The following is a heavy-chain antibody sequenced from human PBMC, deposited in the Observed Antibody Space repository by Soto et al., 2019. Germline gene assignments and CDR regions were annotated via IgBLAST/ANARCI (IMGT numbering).Heavy chain of an antibody. V-gene: IGHV3-66*01. D-gene: IGHD3-22*01. Sequence: HPGGSLRLSCAASGFTVSSNYMSWVRQAPGKGLEWVSVIYSGGSTYYADSVKGRFTISRDNSKNTLYLQMNSLRAEDTAVYYCARGAQYYYDRSGYYRDIYWYFDLWGRGTLVTVAS. CDR1: GFTVSSNY. J-gene: IGHJ2*01. CDR2: IYSGGST. CDR3: ARGAQYYYDRSGYYRDIYWYFDL.